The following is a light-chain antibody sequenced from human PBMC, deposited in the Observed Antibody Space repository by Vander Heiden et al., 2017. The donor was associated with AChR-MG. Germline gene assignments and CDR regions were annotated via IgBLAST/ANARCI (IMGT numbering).Light chain of an antibody. Sequence: SSELTLDPAVSAALGQTLRITGQGHSLRGSYANGYRHKPGQGPVLVMHGKNNRTSGIPDRFSGSTSGDTASLTITGAQAEDEADYYCNSRDSSNNHVMFGGGTKLTVL. CDR3: NSRDSSNNHVM. CDR2: GKN. CDR1: SLRGSY. J-gene: IGLJ3*02. V-gene: IGLV3-19*01.